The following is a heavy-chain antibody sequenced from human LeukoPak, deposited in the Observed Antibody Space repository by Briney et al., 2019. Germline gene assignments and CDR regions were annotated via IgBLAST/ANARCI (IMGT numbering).Heavy chain of an antibody. Sequence: GGSLRLSCAASGFTFSSYWMHWVRQAPGKGLVWVSRINSDGSSTSYADSVKGRFTISRDNAKNTLYLQMNSLRAEDTAVYYCSRGPERELYYLDYWGQGTPVTVSS. D-gene: IGHD1-26*01. CDR2: INSDGSST. CDR3: SRGPERELYYLDY. V-gene: IGHV3-74*01. J-gene: IGHJ4*01. CDR1: GFTFSSYW.